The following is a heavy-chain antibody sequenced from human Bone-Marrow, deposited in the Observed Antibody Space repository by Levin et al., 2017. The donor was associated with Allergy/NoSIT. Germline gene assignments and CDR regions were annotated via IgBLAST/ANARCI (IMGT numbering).Heavy chain of an antibody. D-gene: IGHD5-24*01. CDR3: AREDGYVFDY. V-gene: IGHV4-31*03. CDR1: GGSISTGGFH. CDR2: IYYSGNT. Sequence: SQALSLTCSLSGGSISTGGFHWSWVRQRPGKGLEWIGYIYYSGNTYYNPSLQSRLSISIDTSKNQFSLRLTSVTAAETAVYYCAREDGYVFDYWGQGTLVTVSS. J-gene: IGHJ4*02.